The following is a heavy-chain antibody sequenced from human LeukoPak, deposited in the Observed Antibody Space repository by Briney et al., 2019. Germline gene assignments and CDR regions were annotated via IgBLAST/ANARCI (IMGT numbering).Heavy chain of an antibody. D-gene: IGHD3-10*01. V-gene: IGHV4-34*01. CDR3: ARALMTLVRGVPRTTWFHP. Sequence: PSETLSLTCAVFGGSFSGYYWTWVRQAPGKGLEWIGEINESGTTNYNASLNNRVTISVDTSKNQFSLKLTSLTAADTAVFYRARALMTLVRGVPRTTWFHPWGQGTLVTVSS. J-gene: IGHJ5*02. CDR1: GGSFSGYY. CDR2: INESGTT.